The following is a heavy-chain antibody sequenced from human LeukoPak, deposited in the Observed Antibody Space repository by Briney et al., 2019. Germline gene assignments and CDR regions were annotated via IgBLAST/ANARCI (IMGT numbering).Heavy chain of an antibody. Sequence: GGSLRLSCAASGFTFSSYSMNWVRQAPGKGLEWVSSISSSSSYIYYADSVKGRFTISRDNAKNSLYLQMNSLRTEETALYYCAKAAGNRGYDPLDAFDIWGQGTMVTVSS. D-gene: IGHD5-12*01. CDR1: GFTFSSYS. CDR2: ISSSSSYI. V-gene: IGHV3-21*04. J-gene: IGHJ3*02. CDR3: AKAAGNRGYDPLDAFDI.